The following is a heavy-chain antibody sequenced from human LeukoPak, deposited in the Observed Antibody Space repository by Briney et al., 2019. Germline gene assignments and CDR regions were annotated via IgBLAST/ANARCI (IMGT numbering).Heavy chain of an antibody. J-gene: IGHJ4*02. D-gene: IGHD2-2*01. Sequence: SVKLSCKASGGTFSSYAISWVRQAPGQGLEWMGGIIPIFGTANYAQKFQGRVTITTDESTSTAYLELSSLRSEDTAVYYCARGAVPAATVDYWGQGTLVTVSS. V-gene: IGHV1-69*05. CDR3: ARGAVPAATVDY. CDR2: IIPIFGTA. CDR1: GGTFSSYA.